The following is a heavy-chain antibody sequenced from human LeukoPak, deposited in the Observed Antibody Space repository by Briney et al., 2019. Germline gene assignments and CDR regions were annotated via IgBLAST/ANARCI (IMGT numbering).Heavy chain of an antibody. D-gene: IGHD6-19*01. J-gene: IGHJ4*02. CDR1: GFSFSGYA. Sequence: PGGNLRRSSAASGFSFSGYAMSWVRQAPGKGLEWGLAISVGVGSTYYADSVKGRFTISRDNSKNTLYVQINSLRAEDTAVYYCAKDGTSSGWYFDYWGQGALVTVSS. V-gene: IGHV3-23*01. CDR2: ISVGVGST. CDR3: AKDGTSSGWYFDY.